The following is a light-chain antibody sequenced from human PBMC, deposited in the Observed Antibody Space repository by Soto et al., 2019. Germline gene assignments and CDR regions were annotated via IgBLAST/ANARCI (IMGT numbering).Light chain of an antibody. V-gene: IGLV1-44*01. Sequence: QSVLTQPPSASGTPGQSVTISCSGSSSNIGRNAVNWYQQLPGTAPKLLIYSSYQRPSGVPDRFSGSKSGTSGSLAIRGLQSEDAATYHCAVWDDSLNAVVFGGGTKLTVL. CDR1: SSNIGRNA. CDR3: AVWDDSLNAVV. CDR2: SSY. J-gene: IGLJ2*01.